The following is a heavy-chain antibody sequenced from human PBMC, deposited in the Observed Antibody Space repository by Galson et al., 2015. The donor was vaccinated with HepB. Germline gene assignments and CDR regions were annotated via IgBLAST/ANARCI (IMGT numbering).Heavy chain of an antibody. J-gene: IGHJ6*02. D-gene: IGHD3-3*01. Sequence: SVKVSCKASGYTFTSYAMHWLRHAPGQRLEWMGWINAGNGNTKYSQEFQGRVTITRDTSASTAYMELSSLRSEDTAVYYCAKDPILAYDFWSGYNPMDVWGQGTTVTVSS. CDR3: AKDPILAYDFWSGYNPMDV. V-gene: IGHV1-3*01. CDR1: GYTFTSYA. CDR2: INAGNGNT.